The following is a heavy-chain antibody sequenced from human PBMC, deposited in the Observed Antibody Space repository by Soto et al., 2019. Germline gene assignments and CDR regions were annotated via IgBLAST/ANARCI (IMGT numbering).Heavy chain of an antibody. Sequence: PSETLSLTCTVSGGSISSYYWSWIRQPPGKGLEWIGYIHSSGSIYYNPSLKSRATMSIDTAGNQFSLKVSSVTVADTAVYYCARDLDGLHDDTSGPFPRPGWGQGTLVTVSS. CDR3: ARDLDGLHDDTSGPFPRPG. V-gene: IGHV4-4*09. CDR1: GGSISSYY. J-gene: IGHJ1*01. D-gene: IGHD3-22*01. CDR2: IHSSGSI.